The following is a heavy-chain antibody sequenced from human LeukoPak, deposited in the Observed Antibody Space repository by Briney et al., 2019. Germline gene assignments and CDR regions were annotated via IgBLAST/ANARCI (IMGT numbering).Heavy chain of an antibody. D-gene: IGHD6-25*01. V-gene: IGHV4-59*01. CDR1: GGSISSYY. CDR3: ARDLSGGAFDI. CDR2: IYYSGST. J-gene: IGHJ3*02. Sequence: ASQTLSLTCTVSGGSISSYYWSWIRQPPGKGLEWIGYIYYSGSTNYNPSLKSRVTISVDTSKNQFSLKLSSVTAADTAVYYCARDLSGGAFDIWGQGTMVTVSS.